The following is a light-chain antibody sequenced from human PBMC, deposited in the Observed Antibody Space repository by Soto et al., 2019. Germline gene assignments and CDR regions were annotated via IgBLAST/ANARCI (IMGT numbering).Light chain of an antibody. Sequence: QSALSQPASVSGSPGQSITISCTGTSSDDGGYNYVSWYQQHPGKAPKLMIYDVTNRPSGVYHRFSGSKSGNTASLTISGLQAEDEADYYCSSYTSSTTLVFGGGTKLTVL. V-gene: IGLV2-14*01. J-gene: IGLJ2*01. CDR3: SSYTSSTTLV. CDR1: SSDDGGYNY. CDR2: DVT.